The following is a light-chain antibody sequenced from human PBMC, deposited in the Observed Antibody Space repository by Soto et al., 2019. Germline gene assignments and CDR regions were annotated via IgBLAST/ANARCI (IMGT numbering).Light chain of an antibody. CDR2: HAS. CDR1: QSISSW. V-gene: IGKV1-5*01. Sequence: DIHMTQSPSTLSASVGYRVIITCRASQSISSWLDWYQQKPVIAPKLLMYHASSLESGVPSRFRGSGSGTEFTLTISSLQPDDFAPYYCQQYSSYSWTFGQGTKVDIK. J-gene: IGKJ1*01. CDR3: QQYSSYSWT.